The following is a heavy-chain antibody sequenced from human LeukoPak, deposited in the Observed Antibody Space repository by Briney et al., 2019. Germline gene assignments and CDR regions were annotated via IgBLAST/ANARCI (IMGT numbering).Heavy chain of an antibody. CDR3: AKEGG. CDR2: ISWNSGSI. CDR1: GFTFDDYA. V-gene: IGHV3-9*01. Sequence: PGGSLRLSCAASGFTFDDYAMHWVRQAPGKGLEWVSGISWNSGSIGYADSVKGRFTISRDNAKNSLYLQMNSLRAEDTALYYCAKEGGWGQGTLVTVSS. J-gene: IGHJ4*02.